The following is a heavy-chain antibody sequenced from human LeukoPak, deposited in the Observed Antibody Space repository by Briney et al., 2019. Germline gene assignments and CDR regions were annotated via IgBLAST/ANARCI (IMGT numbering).Heavy chain of an antibody. V-gene: IGHV4-39*07. D-gene: IGHD1-1*01. CDR2: IYYSGTT. CDR1: GGSISSSTYY. Sequence: PSETLSLTCTVSGGSISSSTYYWAWVRQPPGKGLEWIASIYYSGTTYYNPSLKSRVTISVDTSRNQFSLRLSSVTAADTAMYYCARDVHIYGNAFGVWGQGTMVTVSS. CDR3: ARDVHIYGNAFGV. J-gene: IGHJ3*01.